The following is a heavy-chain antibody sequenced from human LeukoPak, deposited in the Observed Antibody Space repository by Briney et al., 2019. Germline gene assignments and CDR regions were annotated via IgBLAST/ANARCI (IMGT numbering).Heavy chain of an antibody. J-gene: IGHJ4*02. CDR1: GYTFTGYY. V-gene: IGHV1-2*02. CDR3: ARDFYCSSTSCYDY. CDR2: INPNSGGT. Sequence: ASVKVSCKASGYTFTGYYMHWVRQAPGQGLEWMGWINPNSGGTNYAQKFQGRVTMTRDTSTSTVYMELSSLRSEDTAVYYCARDFYCSSTSCYDYWGQGTLVTVSS. D-gene: IGHD2-2*01.